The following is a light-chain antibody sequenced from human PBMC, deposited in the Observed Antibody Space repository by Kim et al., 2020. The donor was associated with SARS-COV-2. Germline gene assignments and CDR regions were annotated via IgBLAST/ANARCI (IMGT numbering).Light chain of an antibody. CDR3: QSPDSSATYRV. CDR1: ELPRQY. Sequence: SYELTQSPSVSVSPGQTARITCSGDELPRQYSYWYQQKPGQAPVLVIYKDTERPSGIPERFSGSSSGTTVTLTISGVQAEDEADYYCQSPDSSATYRVFGGGTQLTVL. J-gene: IGLJ3*02. CDR2: KDT. V-gene: IGLV3-25*03.